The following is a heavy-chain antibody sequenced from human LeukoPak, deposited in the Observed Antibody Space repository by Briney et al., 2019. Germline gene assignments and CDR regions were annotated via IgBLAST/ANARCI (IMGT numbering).Heavy chain of an antibody. J-gene: IGHJ6*03. Sequence: SETLSLTCAVYGGSFSGYYWSWIRQPPGKGLEWIWEINHSGSTNYNPSRKSRVTISVDTSKNQSSLTLSSVNAADTAGYYCARYGSGSYYKYYYYYMDVWGKGTTVTVSS. CDR3: ARYGSGSYYKYYYYYMDV. CDR2: INHSGST. D-gene: IGHD3-10*01. V-gene: IGHV4-34*01. CDR1: GGSFSGYY.